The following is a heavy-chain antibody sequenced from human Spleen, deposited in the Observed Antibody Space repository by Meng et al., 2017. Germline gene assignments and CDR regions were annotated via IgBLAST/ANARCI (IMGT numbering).Heavy chain of an antibody. CDR2: MNPNSGNT. D-gene: IGHD5-24*01. J-gene: IGHJ5*02. CDR3: ARDWRDGSNWFDP. CDR1: GYTFTSFD. Sequence: ASVKVSCKASGYTFTSFDINWVRQATGQGLEWIGWMNPNSGNTGYAQKFQGRVTMTRDTSISTAYMELSSLRSEDTAVYYCARDWRDGSNWFDPWGQGTLVTVSS. V-gene: IGHV1-8*01.